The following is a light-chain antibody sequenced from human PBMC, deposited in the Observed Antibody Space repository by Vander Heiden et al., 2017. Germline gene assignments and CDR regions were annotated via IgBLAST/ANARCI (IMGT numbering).Light chain of an antibody. CDR3: QQDDTSPET. CDR2: WAS. CDR1: QSVLYRSHNKDY. J-gene: IGKJ1*01. V-gene: IGKV4-1*01. Sequence: DIVMTQSPDSLAVSLGERATINCRSSQSVLYRSHNKDYLAWYQQKPGQPPKLLIYWASTRESGVPDRFSGSGSGTDFTLTISSLQAEDVAIYYCQQDDTSPETFGQGTKVEIK.